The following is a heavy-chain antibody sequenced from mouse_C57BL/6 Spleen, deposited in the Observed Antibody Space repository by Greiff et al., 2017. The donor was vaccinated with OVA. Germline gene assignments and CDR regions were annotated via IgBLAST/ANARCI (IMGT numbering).Heavy chain of an antibody. D-gene: IGHD1-1*01. CDR2: IYPGDGDT. CDR1: GYAFSSSW. CDR3: ARTVLLRMDY. Sequence: QVQLQQSGPELVKPGASVKISCKASGYAFSSSWMNWVKQRPGKGLEWIGRIYPGDGDTNYNGKFKGKATLTADKSSSTAYMQLSSLTSEDSAVYFCARTVLLRMDYWGQGTSVTVSS. J-gene: IGHJ4*01. V-gene: IGHV1-82*01.